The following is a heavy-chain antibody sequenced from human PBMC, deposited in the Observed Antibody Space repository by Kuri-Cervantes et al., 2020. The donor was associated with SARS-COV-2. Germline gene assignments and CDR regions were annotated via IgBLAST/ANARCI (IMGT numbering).Heavy chain of an antibody. CDR3: ARVRYYDTSDEYYYYYYMDV. CDR1: GGSISSSSYY. CDR2: IYYSGST. D-gene: IGHD3-22*01. Sequence: SETLSLTCTVSGGSISSSSYYWGWIRQPPGKGLEWIGSIYYSGSTYYNPSLKSRVTISVDTSKNRFSLKLSSVTAADTAVYYCARVRYYDTSDEYYYYYYMDVWGKGTTVTVSS. J-gene: IGHJ6*03. V-gene: IGHV4-39*07.